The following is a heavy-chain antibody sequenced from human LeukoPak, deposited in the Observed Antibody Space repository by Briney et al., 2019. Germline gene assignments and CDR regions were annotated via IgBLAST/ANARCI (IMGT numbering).Heavy chain of an antibody. D-gene: IGHD3-10*01. CDR2: ISSSGSTI. J-gene: IGHJ4*02. CDR3: AKVLLWFGELSSSYDY. Sequence: PGGSLRLSCVASGFTFSDYYMSWIRQAPGKGLEWVSYISSSGSTIYYADSVRGRFTISRDNAKNSLYLQMNSLRAEDTAVYYCAKVLLWFGELSSSYDYWGQGTLVTVSS. V-gene: IGHV3-11*01. CDR1: GFTFSDYY.